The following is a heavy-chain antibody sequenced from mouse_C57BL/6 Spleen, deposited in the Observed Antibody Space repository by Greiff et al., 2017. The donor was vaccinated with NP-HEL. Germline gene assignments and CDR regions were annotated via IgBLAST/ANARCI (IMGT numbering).Heavy chain of an antibody. CDR2: ISDGGSYT. V-gene: IGHV5-4*03. CDR3: ARSYYYGSSPFAY. J-gene: IGHJ3*01. D-gene: IGHD1-1*01. Sequence: EVMLVESGGGLVKPGGSLKLSCAASGFTFSSYAMSWVRQTPEKRLEWVATISDGGSYTYYPDNVKGRFTISRDNAKNNLYLQMSHLKSEDTAMYYCARSYYYGSSPFAYWGQGTLVTVSA. CDR1: GFTFSSYA.